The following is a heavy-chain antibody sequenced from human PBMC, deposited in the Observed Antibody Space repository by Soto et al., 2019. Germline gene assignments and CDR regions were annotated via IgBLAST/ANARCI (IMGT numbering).Heavy chain of an antibody. CDR2: ISGSGGDT. J-gene: IGHJ5*01. CDR3: AKHDFLTVHKPGPDS. CDR1: GFTFTSYA. D-gene: IGHD3-9*01. V-gene: IGHV3-23*01. Sequence: EVQLLESGGGLVQPGGSLRLSCSASGFTFTSYAMSWVRQAPGKGLEWVSGISGSGGDTKNADSVKGRFTISRDNFKNMLYLQTNTLSAEGTAVYYWAKHDFLTVHKPGPDSLAQGTLVTVSS.